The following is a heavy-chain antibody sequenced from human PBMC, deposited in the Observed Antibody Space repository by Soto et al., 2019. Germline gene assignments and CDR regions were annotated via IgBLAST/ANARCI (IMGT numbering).Heavy chain of an antibody. CDR2: IYYIGST. Sequence: QLQLQESRPGLVKPSESLSLTCTVSGGSISSDDYYWGWLRQPPGKGLEWIANIYYIGSTYYNPSLKSRLTISVDTYKNQFSLKLSSVTASDTAVYYCARSLYSNYVFDYWGQGSLVAVSS. J-gene: IGHJ4*02. D-gene: IGHD4-4*01. CDR3: ARSLYSNYVFDY. V-gene: IGHV4-39*01. CDR1: GGSISSDDYY.